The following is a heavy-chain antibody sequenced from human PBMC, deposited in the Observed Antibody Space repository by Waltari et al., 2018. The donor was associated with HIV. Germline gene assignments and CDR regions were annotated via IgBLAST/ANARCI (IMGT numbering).Heavy chain of an antibody. Sequence: QVQRQQWGAGLLRPSETLSLTCVAYVGPFSGFYWSWIRQPPGKGLEWIGEINDGETTQCNPSLESRVSMSVDTAKKQFSLKLSAVTAAYSGVYFCARVPTMKPRGGTFHAWGQGTMVTVSS. CDR2: INDGETT. CDR1: VGPFSGFY. J-gene: IGHJ3*01. D-gene: IGHD3-22*01. CDR3: ARVPTMKPRGGTFHA. V-gene: IGHV4-34*02.